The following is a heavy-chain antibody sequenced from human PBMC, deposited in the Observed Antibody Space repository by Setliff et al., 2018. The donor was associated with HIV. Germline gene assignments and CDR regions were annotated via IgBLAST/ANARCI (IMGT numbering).Heavy chain of an antibody. Sequence: PSETLSLTCAFYGGSLNGFYWGWVRQSPGKGLEWIGEINHRGSTNYNPSLKSRVTIRVDMSKNQFSLEVTAVTAADTAVYYCVRGWDDKVSTISAPYYYYMDVWG. CDR1: GGSLNGFY. CDR2: INHRGST. V-gene: IGHV4-34*01. CDR3: VRGWDDKVSTISAPYYYYMDV. D-gene: IGHD5-12*01. J-gene: IGHJ6*03.